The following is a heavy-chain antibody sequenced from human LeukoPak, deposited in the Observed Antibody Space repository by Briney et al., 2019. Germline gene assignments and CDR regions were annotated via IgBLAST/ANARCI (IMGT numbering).Heavy chain of an antibody. D-gene: IGHD3-22*01. J-gene: IGHJ4*02. CDR3: AKRAGSSGYGDFDY. CDR1: GFTFSSYW. CDR2: IKQDGSEK. V-gene: IGHV3-7*03. Sequence: PGGSLRLSCAASGFTFSSYWMSWVRQAPGKGLEWVANIKQDGSEKYYVDSVKGRFTISRDNAKNSLYLQMNSLRAEDTAVYYCAKRAGSSGYGDFDYWGQGTLVTVSS.